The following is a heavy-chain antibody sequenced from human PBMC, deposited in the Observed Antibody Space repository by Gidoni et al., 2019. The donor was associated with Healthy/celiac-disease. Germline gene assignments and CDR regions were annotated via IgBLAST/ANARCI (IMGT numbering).Heavy chain of an antibody. V-gene: IGHV5-51*01. Sequence: EVQLVQSGAEVKKPGESLKLSCTVSGYTFTSYWTGWVRQMPGKGLEWMGIIYPGASDTRYSPSFQGQVTISTDKSISTADLQWSSLKASDTAMYYCARPVGADYYWGQGTLVTVSS. D-gene: IGHD1-26*01. J-gene: IGHJ4*02. CDR1: GYTFTSYW. CDR3: ARPVGADYY. CDR2: IYPGASDT.